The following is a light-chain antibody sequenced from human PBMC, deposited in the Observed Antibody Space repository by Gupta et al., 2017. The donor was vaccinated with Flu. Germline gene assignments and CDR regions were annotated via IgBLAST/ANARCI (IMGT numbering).Light chain of an antibody. J-gene: IGKJ1*01. CDR1: QSPSNN. CDR2: GTS. CDR3: QQYNNWPPWS. Sequence: IVMTQSPATLSVSPGERATIPCKASQSPSNNLAWYQQKPGQAPRLLIYGTSTRATGIPARFSGSGSGTEFTLTISSLQSEDFAVYYCQQYNNWPPWSFGQGTKVEIK. V-gene: IGKV3-15*01.